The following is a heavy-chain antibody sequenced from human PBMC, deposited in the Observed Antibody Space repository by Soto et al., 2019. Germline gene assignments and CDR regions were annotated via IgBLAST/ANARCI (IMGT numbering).Heavy chain of an antibody. CDR3: ASALAAAGTNYYYGMDV. V-gene: IGHV5-51*01. CDR2: IYPGDSDT. CDR1: GYRFTNYW. J-gene: IGHJ6*02. D-gene: IGHD6-13*01. Sequence: ESLKLSCKGSGYRFTNYWIAWVRQMPGKGLEWMGIIYPGDSDTRYSPSFQGQVTISADKSISTAYLQWSSLKASDTAMYYCASALAAAGTNYYYGMDVWGQGTTVTVSS.